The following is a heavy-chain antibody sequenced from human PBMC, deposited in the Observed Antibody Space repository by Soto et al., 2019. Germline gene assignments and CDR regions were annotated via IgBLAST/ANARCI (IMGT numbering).Heavy chain of an antibody. V-gene: IGHV1-8*01. CDR2: MNPNSGNT. Sequence: GASVKVSCKASGYTFSTYDINWVRQAAGQGLEWMGWMNPNSGNTGYGQKFQGRLTMTRDTSITTAYMGLSSLRSEDTAVYYCARSDSGSYIDYWGLGTLVTVSS. D-gene: IGHD3-10*01. J-gene: IGHJ4*02. CDR1: GYTFSTYD. CDR3: ARSDSGSYIDY.